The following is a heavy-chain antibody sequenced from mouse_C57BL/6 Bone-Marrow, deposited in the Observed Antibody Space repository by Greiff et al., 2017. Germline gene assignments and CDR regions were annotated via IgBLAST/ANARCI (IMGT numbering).Heavy chain of an antibody. D-gene: IGHD1-1*01. Sequence: QVQLQQPGAELVMPGASVKLSCKASGYTFTSYWMHWVKQRPGQGLEWIGEIDPSDSYTNYNQKFKGKSTLTVDKSSSTAYMQLSRLTSEDSAVYYCAREEITTVPYFDVWGTGTTVTVSS. V-gene: IGHV1-69*01. CDR1: GYTFTSYW. CDR3: AREEITTVPYFDV. CDR2: IDPSDSYT. J-gene: IGHJ1*03.